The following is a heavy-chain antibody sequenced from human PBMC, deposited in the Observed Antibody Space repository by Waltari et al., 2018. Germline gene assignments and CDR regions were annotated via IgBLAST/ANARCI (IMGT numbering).Heavy chain of an antibody. D-gene: IGHD2-2*01. Sequence: QVQLVESGGGVVQPGGSLRLSCAASGFTFSSYGMHWVRQAPGKGLEWVAFIRYDGSNKYYADSVKGRFTISRDNSKNTLYLQMNSLRAEDTAVYYCARGATRSTSDYYYYYYMDVWGKGTTVTVSS. CDR2: IRYDGSNK. V-gene: IGHV3-30*02. J-gene: IGHJ6*03. CDR1: GFTFSSYG. CDR3: ARGATRSTSDYYYYYYMDV.